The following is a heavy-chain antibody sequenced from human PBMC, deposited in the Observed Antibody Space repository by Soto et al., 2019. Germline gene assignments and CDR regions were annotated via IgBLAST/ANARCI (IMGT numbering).Heavy chain of an antibody. J-gene: IGHJ3*02. CDR1: GNSVSSNSAS. V-gene: IGHV6-1*01. CDR3: ARGNWNDNPQAAFDI. Sequence: SQTLSRTWAISGNSVSSNSASWNWIRQSPSRGLEWLGRTYYRSKWDNDYAVSVKSRITINPDTSKNQFSLQLNSVTPQDTAVYYCARGNWNDNPQAAFDIWGQRTTVTGSS. D-gene: IGHD1-20*01. CDR2: TYYRSKWDN.